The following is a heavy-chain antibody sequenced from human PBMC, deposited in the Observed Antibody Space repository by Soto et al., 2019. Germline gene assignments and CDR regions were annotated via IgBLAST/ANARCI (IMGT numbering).Heavy chain of an antibody. CDR3: ARGRYCLTGRCFPNWFDS. J-gene: IGHJ5*01. CDR2: IYKSTTT. CDR1: GDSISTVDYF. Sequence: LSLTCSVSGDSISTVDYFWAWIRQPPGQALEYIGYIYKSTTTYYNPSFESRVAISLDTSKSQFSLNVTSVTAADTAVYFCARGRYCLTGRCFPNWFDSWGQGTLVTVSS. V-gene: IGHV4-30-4*01. D-gene: IGHD2-15*01.